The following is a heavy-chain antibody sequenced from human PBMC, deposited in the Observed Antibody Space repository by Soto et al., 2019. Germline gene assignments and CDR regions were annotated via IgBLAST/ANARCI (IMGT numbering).Heavy chain of an antibody. D-gene: IGHD3-10*01. V-gene: IGHV3-53*04. J-gene: IGHJ3*02. CDR2: IYSGGST. Sequence: EVQLVESGGGLVQPGGSLRLSCAASGFTVSSNYMSWVRQAPGKGLEWVSVIYSGGSTYYADSVKGRFTISRHNSKNTLYLQMNSLRAEDTAGDYCARDQVVRGVKVPDAFDIWGQGTMVTVSS. CDR1: GFTVSSNY. CDR3: ARDQVVRGVKVPDAFDI.